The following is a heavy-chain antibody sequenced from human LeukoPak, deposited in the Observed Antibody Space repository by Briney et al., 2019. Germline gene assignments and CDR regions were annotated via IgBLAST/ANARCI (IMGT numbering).Heavy chain of an antibody. J-gene: IGHJ4*02. D-gene: IGHD2-2*01. Sequence: GGSLRLSCAASGFTVNNNYMSWVRQAPGKGLEWVANIKQDGSEKYYVDSVKGRFTISRDNAKNSLYLQMNSLRAEDTAVYYCATLGVPAAPYYFDYWGQGTLVTVSS. V-gene: IGHV3-7*03. CDR2: IKQDGSEK. CDR1: GFTVNNNY. CDR3: ATLGVPAAPYYFDY.